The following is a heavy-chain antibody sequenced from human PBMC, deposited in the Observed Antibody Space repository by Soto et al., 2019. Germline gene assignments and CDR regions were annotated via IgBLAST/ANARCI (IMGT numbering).Heavy chain of an antibody. CDR2: ISYDGSNK. D-gene: IGHD5-12*01. J-gene: IGHJ4*02. CDR3: AKDIVASL. Sequence: QVQLVESGGGVVQPGRSLRLSCAASGFTFSSYGMHWVRQAPGKGLEWVAVISYDGSNKYYADSVKGRSTISRDNCKNTLYLEMNSLRAEDTAVYSCAKDIVASLWGQGTLVTVSS. CDR1: GFTFSSYG. V-gene: IGHV3-30*18.